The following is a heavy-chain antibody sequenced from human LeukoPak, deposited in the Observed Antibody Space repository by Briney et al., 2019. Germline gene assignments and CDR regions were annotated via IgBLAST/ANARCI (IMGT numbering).Heavy chain of an antibody. D-gene: IGHD3-10*01. CDR2: INHSGST. CDR3: ARVGYYGSLIDY. J-gene: IGHJ4*02. V-gene: IGHV4-34*01. Sequence: KPSETLSLTCAVYGGSFSGYYWSWIRQPPGKGLEWIGEINHSGSTNYNPSLKSRVTISVDTSKNQFSLKLSSVTAADTAVYYCARVGYYGSLIDYWGQGTLVTVSS. CDR1: GGSFSGYY.